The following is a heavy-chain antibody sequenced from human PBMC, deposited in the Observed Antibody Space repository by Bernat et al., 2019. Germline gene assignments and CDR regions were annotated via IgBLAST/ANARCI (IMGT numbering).Heavy chain of an antibody. CDR3: VKGWNGDY. V-gene: IGHV3-64D*06. D-gene: IGHD1-1*01. CDR2: INNNGGGT. J-gene: IGHJ4*02. CDR1: GFSFSGYA. Sequence: EVQLVASGGGLIQPGGSVRLSCSASGFSFSGYAMHWARQAPGKGLEYVSAINNNGGGTYYADSVKGRFTSSRDNSRNTLYLQMSSLRTEDTAVYYCVKGWNGDYFAQGTLVTVSS.